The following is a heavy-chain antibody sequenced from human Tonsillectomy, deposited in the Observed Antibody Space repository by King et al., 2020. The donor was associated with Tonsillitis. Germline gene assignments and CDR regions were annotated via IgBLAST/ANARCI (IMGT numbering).Heavy chain of an antibody. V-gene: IGHV3-48*02. J-gene: IGHJ4*02. CDR1: GFTFSSYS. CDR3: ARGNPYYDFWSGYYEGFDY. D-gene: IGHD3-3*01. CDR2: ISSSSRTI. Sequence: VQLVESGGGLVQPGGSLRLSCAASGFTFSSYSMNWVRQAPGKGLEWVSYISSSSRTIYYADSVKGRFTISRDNAKNSLYLQMNSLRDEDTAVYYCARGNPYYDFWSGYYEGFDYWGQGTLVTVSS.